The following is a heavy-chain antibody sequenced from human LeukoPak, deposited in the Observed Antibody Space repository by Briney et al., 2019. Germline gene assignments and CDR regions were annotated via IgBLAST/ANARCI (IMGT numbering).Heavy chain of an antibody. CDR1: GGSISSYY. CDR2: IYYSGST. V-gene: IGHV4-59*12. Sequence: PSESLSLTCTVSGGSISSYYWSWIRQPPGKGLEWIGYIYYSGSTNYNPSLKSRVTISVDTSKNQFSLNLDSVTAADTAVYYCATYDQQLAFDNWGQGSLVTVSS. CDR3: ATYDQQLAFDN. J-gene: IGHJ4*02. D-gene: IGHD6-13*01.